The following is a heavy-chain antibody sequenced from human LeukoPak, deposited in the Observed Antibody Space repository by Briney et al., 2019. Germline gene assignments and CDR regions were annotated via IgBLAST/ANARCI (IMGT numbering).Heavy chain of an antibody. V-gene: IGHV3-33*01. Sequence: PGGSLRLSCAASGFTFSSYGVHWVRQAPGKGLEWVAVIWYDGSNKYYADSVKGRFTISRDNSKNTLYLQMNSLRAEDTAVYYCARDRVYFWSGSDETYYFDYWGQGTLVTVSS. CDR3: ARDRVYFWSGSDETYYFDY. J-gene: IGHJ4*02. CDR2: IWYDGSNK. CDR1: GFTFSSYG. D-gene: IGHD3-3*01.